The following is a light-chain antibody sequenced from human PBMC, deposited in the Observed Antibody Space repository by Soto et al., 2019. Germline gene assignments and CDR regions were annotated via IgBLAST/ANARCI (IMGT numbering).Light chain of an antibody. J-gene: IGKJ3*01. V-gene: IGKV1-39*01. CDR1: QSISSY. CDR3: QQTHSTPFT. CDR2: AAS. Sequence: DIQMTQSPSSLSASVGDRVTITCRASQSISSYLNWYQQKPGKAPKFLIYAASSLLSGVPSRFSGSGSGTEFTLTISSLQPEDFATYYCQQTHSTPFTFGPGTNVDIK.